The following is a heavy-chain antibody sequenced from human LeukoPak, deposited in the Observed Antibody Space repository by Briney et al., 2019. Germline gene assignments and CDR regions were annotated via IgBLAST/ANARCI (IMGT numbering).Heavy chain of an antibody. CDR1: GFTFSDYY. V-gene: IGHV3-11*01. J-gene: IGHJ3*01. CDR2: ICGSGTTI. Sequence: GGSLRLSCAASGFTFSDYYMDWIRRAPGKGLEWDSYICGSGTTIYYADSVKGRFTISRDNAKNSLYLQMNSLRAEDTAVYYCARDFSYCSSTSCYVRAFDVWGQGTMVTVS. CDR3: ARDFSYCSSTSCYVRAFDV. D-gene: IGHD2-2*01.